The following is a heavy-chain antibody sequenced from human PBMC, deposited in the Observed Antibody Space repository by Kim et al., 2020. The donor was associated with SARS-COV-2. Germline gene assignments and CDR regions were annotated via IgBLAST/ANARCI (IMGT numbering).Heavy chain of an antibody. CDR3: ARERYSRSWYGLSLLMDV. CDR2: INHSGST. CDR1: GGSFSGYY. D-gene: IGHD6-13*01. V-gene: IGHV4-34*01. J-gene: IGHJ6*01. Sequence: SETLSLTCAVYGGSFSGYYWSWIRQPPGKGLEWIGAINHSGSTNYNPSLKSRGTISVDTSKNQFSLKLSFVTAADTAAYYCARERYSRSWYGLSLLMDV.